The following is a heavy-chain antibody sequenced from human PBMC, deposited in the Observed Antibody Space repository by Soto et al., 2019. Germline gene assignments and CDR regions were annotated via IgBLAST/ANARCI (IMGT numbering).Heavy chain of an antibody. V-gene: IGHV1-58*02. J-gene: IGHJ4*02. CDR1: GFTFTRSA. Sequence: SVKVSCKASGFTFTRSAMQWVRQARGQRLEWIGWIVVGSGNTNYAQKFQERVTITRDMSTSTAYMELSSLRSEDTAVYYCAAASSGSYYDYFDYWGQGTLVTVSS. CDR2: IVVGSGNT. CDR3: AAASSGSYYDYFDY. D-gene: IGHD3-10*01.